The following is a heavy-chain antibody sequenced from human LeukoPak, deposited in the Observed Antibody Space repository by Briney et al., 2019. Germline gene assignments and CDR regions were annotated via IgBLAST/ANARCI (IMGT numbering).Heavy chain of an antibody. D-gene: IGHD3-10*02. CDR2: ISSSGSTI. Sequence: GGSLRLPCAASGFTFSNYWMHWVRQAPGKGLEWVSCISSSGSTIYYADSVKGRFTISRDNAKNSLYLQMNSLRAEDTAVYYCAELGITMIGGVWGKGTTVTISS. CDR1: GFTFSNYW. V-gene: IGHV3-48*04. J-gene: IGHJ6*04. CDR3: AELGITMIGGV.